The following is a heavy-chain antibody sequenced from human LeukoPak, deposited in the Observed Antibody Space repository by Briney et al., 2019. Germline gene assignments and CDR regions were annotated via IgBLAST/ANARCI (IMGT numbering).Heavy chain of an antibody. CDR1: GYSISSGYY. D-gene: IGHD6-13*01. CDR3: ARSKSSSWYFDY. CDR2: IYHSGST. Sequence: SETLSLTCAVSGYSISSGYYWGWIRQPPGKGLEWIESIYHSGSTYYNPSLMSRVTISVDTSKNQFSLRLSSVTAADTAVYYCARSKSSSWYFDYWGQGTLVPVSS. J-gene: IGHJ4*02. V-gene: IGHV4-38-2*01.